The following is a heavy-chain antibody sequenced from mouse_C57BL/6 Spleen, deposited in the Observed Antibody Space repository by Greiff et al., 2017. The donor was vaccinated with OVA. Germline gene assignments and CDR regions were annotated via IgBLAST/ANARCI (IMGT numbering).Heavy chain of an antibody. J-gene: IGHJ3*01. CDR2: IYPGSGST. Sequence: QVQLQQPGAELVKPGASVKMSCKASGYTFTSYWITWVKQRPGQGLEWIGVIYPGSGSTNYNEKFKSKATLTVDTSSSTAYMQLSSLTSEDSAVYYCASPYYDYDVGETRFAYWGQGTLVTVSA. CDR1: GYTFTSYW. V-gene: IGHV1-55*01. D-gene: IGHD2-4*01. CDR3: ASPYYDYDVGETRFAY.